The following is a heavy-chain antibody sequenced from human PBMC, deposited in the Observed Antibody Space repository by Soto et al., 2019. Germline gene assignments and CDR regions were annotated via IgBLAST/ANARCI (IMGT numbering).Heavy chain of an antibody. CDR3: AKDAYGDYFPNWFDP. J-gene: IGHJ5*02. Sequence: LSLTCAASGFTFSSYAMSWVRQAPGKGLEWVSAISGSGGSTYYADSVKGRFTISRDNSKNTLYLQMNSLRAEDTAVYYCAKDAYGDYFPNWFDPWGQGTLVTVSS. CDR1: GFTFSSYA. V-gene: IGHV3-23*01. CDR2: ISGSGGST. D-gene: IGHD4-17*01.